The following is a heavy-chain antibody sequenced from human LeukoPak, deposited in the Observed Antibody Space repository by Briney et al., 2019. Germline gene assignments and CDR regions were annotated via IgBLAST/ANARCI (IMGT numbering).Heavy chain of an antibody. CDR1: GFTFSSYA. J-gene: IGHJ4*02. CDR2: ISYDGSNK. CDR3: AREPPIRSDSSGYYGVDY. V-gene: IGHV3-30*04. Sequence: PGGSLRLSCAASGFTFSSYAMHWVRQAPGKGLEWVAVISYDGSNKYYADSVKGRFTISRDNSKNTLYLQMNSLRAEDTAVYYCAREPPIRSDSSGYYGVDYWGQGTLVTVSS. D-gene: IGHD3-22*01.